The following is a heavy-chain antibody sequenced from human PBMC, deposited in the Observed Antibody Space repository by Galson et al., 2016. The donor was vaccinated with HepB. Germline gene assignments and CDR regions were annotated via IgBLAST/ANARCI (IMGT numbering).Heavy chain of an antibody. CDR2: IDTSDSYT. V-gene: IGHV5-10-1*01. Sequence: QSGAEVKKPGESLRISCKTSGYSFTNFWINWVRQMPGKGLEWMGRIDTSDSYTYYRPSLPSPVTNSVDKSLSTAYMQWSSLKASDTAMYYCARLAPVENAFDMWGQGTLVSVSS. CDR3: ARLAPVENAFDM. J-gene: IGHJ3*02. CDR1: GYSFTNFW.